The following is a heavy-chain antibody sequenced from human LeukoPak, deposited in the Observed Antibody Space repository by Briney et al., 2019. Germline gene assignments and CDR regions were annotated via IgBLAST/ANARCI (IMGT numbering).Heavy chain of an antibody. Sequence: GGSLRLSCAASGFTFSDSTMNWVRQASGKGLEWVASINSAGSTTHYADSVKGRLTISRHNARNSLYLQLNSLRGEDTAVYYCVRGDTRDYWGQGTLITVSS. CDR3: VRGDTRDY. CDR2: INSAGSTT. J-gene: IGHJ4*02. V-gene: IGHV3-21*01. D-gene: IGHD3-16*01. CDR1: GFTFSDST.